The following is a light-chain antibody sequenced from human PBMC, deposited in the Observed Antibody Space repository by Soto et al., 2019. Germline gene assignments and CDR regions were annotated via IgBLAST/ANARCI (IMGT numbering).Light chain of an antibody. V-gene: IGKV2-30*01. J-gene: IGKJ1*01. CDR2: KVS. CDR1: ESLVFSDGNTY. CDR3: VQGTHWPRT. Sequence: DVVMTQSPLLLPVTLGQPASISCRSSESLVFSDGNTYLSWLQQRPGQSPRRLIYKVSNRGSGVPDRFSGSGSGTDFTLKISRVEAEDVGLYYCVQGTHWPRTFGQGTKVDIK.